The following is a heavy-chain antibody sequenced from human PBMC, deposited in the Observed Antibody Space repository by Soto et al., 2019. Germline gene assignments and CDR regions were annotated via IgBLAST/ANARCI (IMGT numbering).Heavy chain of an antibody. Sequence: QLQLQESGPGLVKPSETLSLTCTVSGGAISSSSHYWGWIRQPPGKGLEWIGSLYYSGTTNYNASLKSRVTISADTSKNQFSLKLSSVTAADTAIYYCARRPSGYGRGLLFFDYWGQGTLVTVSS. V-gene: IGHV4-39*01. D-gene: IGHD4-17*01. J-gene: IGHJ4*02. CDR3: ARRPSGYGRGLLFFDY. CDR2: LYYSGTT. CDR1: GGAISSSSHY.